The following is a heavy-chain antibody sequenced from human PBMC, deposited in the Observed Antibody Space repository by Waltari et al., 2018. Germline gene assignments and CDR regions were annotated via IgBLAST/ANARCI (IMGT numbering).Heavy chain of an antibody. Sequence: EVQLVESGGGLVQPGGSLRLSCAASGFTFSSYAMGWVRQAPGKGLEWVAAMSGMCGSTYYADSVKGRFTISRDNSKNTLYLQMNSLRAEDTAVYYCAKARVGDYWGQGTLVTVSS. CDR1: GFTFSSYA. CDR3: AKARVGDY. V-gene: IGHV3-23*04. CDR2: MSGMCGST. D-gene: IGHD3-10*01. J-gene: IGHJ4*02.